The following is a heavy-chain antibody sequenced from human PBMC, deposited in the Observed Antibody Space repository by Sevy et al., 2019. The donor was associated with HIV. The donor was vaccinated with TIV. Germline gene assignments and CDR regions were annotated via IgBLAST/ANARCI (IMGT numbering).Heavy chain of an antibody. Sequence: GGSLRLSCAASGFTFSNAWMSWVRQAPGKGLEWVGRIKSKTDGGTTDYAAPVKGRFTISRDDSKNTLYLQMNSLKTEDTAVYYCTTDPFYSIWYSYAFDIWGQGTMVTVSS. CDR1: GFTFSNAW. CDR3: TTDPFYSIWYSYAFDI. V-gene: IGHV3-15*01. D-gene: IGHD6-13*01. CDR2: IKSKTDGGTT. J-gene: IGHJ3*02.